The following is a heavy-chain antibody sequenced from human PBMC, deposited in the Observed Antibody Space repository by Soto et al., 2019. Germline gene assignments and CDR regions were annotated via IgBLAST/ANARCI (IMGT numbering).Heavy chain of an antibody. CDR3: ARDLAAAVNVAGYYYYGMDV. V-gene: IGHV1-46*01. Sequence: ASVKVSCKASGYTFTSYYMHWVRQAPGQGLEWMGIINPSGGSTSYAQKFQGRVTMTRDTSTSTVYMELSSLRSEDTAVYYCARDLAAAVNVAGYYYYGMDVWGQGTTVTVSS. D-gene: IGHD6-13*01. J-gene: IGHJ6*02. CDR1: GYTFTSYY. CDR2: INPSGGST.